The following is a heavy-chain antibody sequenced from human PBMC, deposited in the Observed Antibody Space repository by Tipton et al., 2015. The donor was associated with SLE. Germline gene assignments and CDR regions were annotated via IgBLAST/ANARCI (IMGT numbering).Heavy chain of an antibody. J-gene: IGHJ4*02. CDR2: MNPNSGNT. Sequence: QVQLVQSGADMKKPGASVNASCKASGYTFTSYDINWVRQATGQGLEWMGWMNPNSGNTGYAQKFQGRVTMTRNTSVSTAYMELSSLRSEDTAVYYCASRVAVAGSFDYWGQGTLVTVSS. V-gene: IGHV1-8*02. CDR3: ASRVAVAGSFDY. D-gene: IGHD6-19*01. CDR1: GYTFTSYD.